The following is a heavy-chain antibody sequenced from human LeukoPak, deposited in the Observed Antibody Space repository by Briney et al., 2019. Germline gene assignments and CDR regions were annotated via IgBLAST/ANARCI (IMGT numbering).Heavy chain of an antibody. J-gene: IGHJ4*02. D-gene: IGHD4-17*01. Sequence: PGGSLRLSCAASGFTFSSYGMHWVRQAPGKGLEWVANIKQDGSEKYYVDSVKGRFTISRDNAKNSLYLQMNSLRAEDTAVYYCARASYGDYSLFDYWGQGTLVTVSS. CDR3: ARASYGDYSLFDY. CDR1: GFTFSSYG. V-gene: IGHV3-7*04. CDR2: IKQDGSEK.